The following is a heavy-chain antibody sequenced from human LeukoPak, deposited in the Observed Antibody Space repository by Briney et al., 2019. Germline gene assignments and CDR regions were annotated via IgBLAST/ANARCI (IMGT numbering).Heavy chain of an antibody. CDR1: GFTFSSYA. CDR3: ATREAY. V-gene: IGHV3-30-3*01. Sequence: PGRSLRLSCAASGFTFSSYAMHRVRQAPGKGLEWVAVISYDGSNKYYADSVKGRFTISRDNSKNTLYLQMNSLRAEDTAVYYCATREAYWGQGTLVTVSS. CDR2: ISYDGSNK. J-gene: IGHJ4*02.